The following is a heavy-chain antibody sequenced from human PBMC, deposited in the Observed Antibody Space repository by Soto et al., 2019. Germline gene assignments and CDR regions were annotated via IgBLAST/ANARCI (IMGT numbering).Heavy chain of an antibody. J-gene: IGHJ3*02. CDR2: IYTSGST. CDR3: AKGRIGVADAFDI. V-gene: IGHV4-4*07. CDR1: GCSISSYY. D-gene: IGHD6-19*01. Sequence: PSETLSLTFTVSGCSISSYYWSWIRQPAGKGLEWIGRIYTSGSTNYNPSLKSRVTTSVDTSKNQFSLKLSSVTAADTSVYSCAKGRIGVADAFDIWGQGTMVTVSS.